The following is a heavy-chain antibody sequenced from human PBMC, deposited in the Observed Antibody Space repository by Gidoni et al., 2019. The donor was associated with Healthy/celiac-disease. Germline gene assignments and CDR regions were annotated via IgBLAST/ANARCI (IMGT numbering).Heavy chain of an antibody. CDR2: MSSSSSTI. D-gene: IGHD4-17*01. V-gene: IGHV3-48*01. J-gene: IGHJ4*02. CDR1: GFPFISYR. CDR3: ARDRVDYGDLYYFDY. Sequence: EVQLVESGGGLVQPGGSLRLSCAASGFPFISYRMNWVRQAPGKGLEWVAYMSSSSSTIYYADSVKGRFTISRDNAKNSLYLQMNSLRAEDTAVYYCARDRVDYGDLYYFDYWGQGTLVTVSS.